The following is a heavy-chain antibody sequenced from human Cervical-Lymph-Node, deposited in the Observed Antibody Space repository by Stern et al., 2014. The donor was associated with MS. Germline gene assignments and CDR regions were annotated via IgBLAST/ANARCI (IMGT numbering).Heavy chain of an antibody. D-gene: IGHD1-26*01. CDR1: GGSISSGGYY. CDR2: IYYSGST. J-gene: IGHJ4*02. CDR3: AREAKVGAPFDY. Sequence: VQLEESGPGLVKPSQTLSLTCTVSGGSISSGGYYWSWIRQHPGKGLEXIGYIYYSGSTYYNPSLKSRVTISVDTSKNQFSLKLSSVTAADTAVYYCAREAKVGAPFDYWGQGTLVTVSS. V-gene: IGHV4-31*03.